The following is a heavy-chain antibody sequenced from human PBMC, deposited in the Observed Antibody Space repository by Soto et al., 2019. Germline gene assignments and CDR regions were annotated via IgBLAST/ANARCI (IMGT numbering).Heavy chain of an antibody. Sequence: GGSLRLSCAASGFTFSSYAMSWVRQAPGKGLEWVSAISGSGGSTYYADSVKGRFTISRDNSKNTLYLQMNSLRAEDTAVYYCAKDPRRDFWSGYSSPWFDPWGQGTLVTVSS. CDR1: GFTFSSYA. J-gene: IGHJ5*02. V-gene: IGHV3-23*01. CDR3: AKDPRRDFWSGYSSPWFDP. CDR2: ISGSGGST. D-gene: IGHD3-3*01.